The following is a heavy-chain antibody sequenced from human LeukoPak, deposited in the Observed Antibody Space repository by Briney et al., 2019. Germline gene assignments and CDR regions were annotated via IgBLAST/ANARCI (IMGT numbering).Heavy chain of an antibody. CDR1: GYTFTSYG. Sequence: ASVKVSCKASGYTFTSYGISWVRQAPGQGLEWMGWISAYNGNTNYAQKLQGRVTMTTDTSTSTAYMELRSLRSDDTAVYYCARVDSSGYYGIDAFDIWGQGTMVTVSS. CDR3: ARVDSSGYYGIDAFDI. D-gene: IGHD3-22*01. CDR2: ISAYNGNT. V-gene: IGHV1-18*01. J-gene: IGHJ3*02.